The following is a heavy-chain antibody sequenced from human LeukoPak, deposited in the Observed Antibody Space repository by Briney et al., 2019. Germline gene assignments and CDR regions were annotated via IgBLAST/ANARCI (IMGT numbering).Heavy chain of an antibody. V-gene: IGHV4-31*03. CDR2: IYYSGCT. Sequence: PSETLSLTCTVSGGSISSGGYYWGWIRQHPGKGLEWIGYIYYSGCTYYNPSLKSRVTISVDTSKNQFSLKLSSVTAADTAVYYCARLSGSYPVGLTDYWGQGTLVTVSS. CDR3: ARLSGSYPVGLTDY. CDR1: GGSISSGGYY. J-gene: IGHJ4*02. D-gene: IGHD1-26*01.